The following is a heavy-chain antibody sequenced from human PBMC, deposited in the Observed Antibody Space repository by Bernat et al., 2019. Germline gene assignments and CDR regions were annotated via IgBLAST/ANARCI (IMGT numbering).Heavy chain of an antibody. CDR2: IYYSGST. J-gene: IGHJ4*02. D-gene: IGHD3-16*01. Sequence: QVQLQESGPGLVKPSQTLSLTCTVSGGSISSGGYYWSWIRQHPGKGLEWIGYIYYSGSTYYNPSLKSRVTISVDKSKNQFSLKLSSVTAADTAVYYCARWMGGGTYYFDYWGQGTLVTVSS. CDR3: ARWMGGGTYYFDY. V-gene: IGHV4-31*03. CDR1: GGSISSGGYY.